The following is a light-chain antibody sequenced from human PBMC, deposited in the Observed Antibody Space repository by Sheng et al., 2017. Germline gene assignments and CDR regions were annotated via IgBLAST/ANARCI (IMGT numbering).Light chain of an antibody. CDR1: NSNIGNDN. V-gene: IGLV1-47*02. J-gene: IGLJ1*01. Sequence: PGQRVTISCSGSNSNIGNDNVYWYQQLPGTAPKLLIYNDNQRPSGVPDRFSGSKSGTSASLAISGLRSEDEADYYCAGWDAGLSGYVFGAGTKVTVL. CDR3: AGWDAGLSGYV. CDR2: NDN.